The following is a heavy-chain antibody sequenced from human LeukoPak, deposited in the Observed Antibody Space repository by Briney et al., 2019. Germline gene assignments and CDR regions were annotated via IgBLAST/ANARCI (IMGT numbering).Heavy chain of an antibody. D-gene: IGHD1-26*01. CDR1: GGSFTSGNYK. CDR3: ARGPDHAKVGY. Sequence: SQTLSLTCTVSGGSFTSGNYKWSWPRQPAGKGLEWIGRIYTNGNTDYSPSLKSRVTISIDMSKNQFFLKLSSVTAADTAVYYCARGPDHAKVGYWGQGTLVTVSS. CDR2: IYTNGNT. V-gene: IGHV4-61*02. J-gene: IGHJ4*02.